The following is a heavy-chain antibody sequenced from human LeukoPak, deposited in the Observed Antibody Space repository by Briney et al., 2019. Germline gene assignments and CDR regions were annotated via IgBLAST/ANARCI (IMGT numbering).Heavy chain of an antibody. V-gene: IGHV4-59*01. J-gene: IGHJ4*02. D-gene: IGHD5-12*01. CDR1: GGSISSYY. CDR2: IYYSGST. Sequence: SETLSLTCTVSGGSISSYYWSWIRQPPGKGLEWIGYIYYSGSTNYNPSLKSRVTISVDTSKNQFSLKLSSVTAADTAVYYCARGVPGWLLDYWGRGTLVTVSS. CDR3: ARGVPGWLLDY.